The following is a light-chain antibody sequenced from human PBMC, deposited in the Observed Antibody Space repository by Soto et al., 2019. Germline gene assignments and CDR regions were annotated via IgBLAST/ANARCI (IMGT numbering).Light chain of an antibody. CDR3: QSYNIAPWT. Sequence: DIQMTQSPPSLSASVGDRLTITCRASQGISNYLAGYQQKPGKVPMLLIYAASTLQSGVPSRLSGSGSGTDFTLTISSLQPEDVATYYCQSYNIAPWTFGQGTRWISN. CDR1: QGISNY. V-gene: IGKV1-27*01. J-gene: IGKJ1*01. CDR2: AAS.